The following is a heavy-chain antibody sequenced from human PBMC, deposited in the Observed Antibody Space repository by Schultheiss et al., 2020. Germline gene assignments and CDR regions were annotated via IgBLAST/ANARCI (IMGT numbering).Heavy chain of an antibody. V-gene: IGHV3-48*02. Sequence: GGSLRLSCAASGFTFSSYNMNWVRQAPGKGLEWVSYISSGSSTIYYADSVKGRFTISRDNAKNSLYLQMNSLRDEDTAVYYCARDRPPYYYDSSGNEYYFDYWGQGTLVTVSS. CDR3: ARDRPPYYYDSSGNEYYFDY. CDR1: GFTFSSYN. J-gene: IGHJ4*02. D-gene: IGHD3-22*01. CDR2: ISSGSSTI.